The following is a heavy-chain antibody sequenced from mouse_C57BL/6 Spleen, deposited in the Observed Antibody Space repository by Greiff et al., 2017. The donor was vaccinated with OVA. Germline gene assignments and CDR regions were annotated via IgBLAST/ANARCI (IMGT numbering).Heavy chain of an antibody. D-gene: IGHD2-3*01. CDR3: ARGGWLLWFAY. V-gene: IGHV5-17*01. CDR2: ICRGSSSI. Sequence: EVMLVESGGGLVKPGGSLKLSCAASGFTFSDYGMHWVRQAPEQGLEWVAYICRGSSSIYYADTVKGRSTITRDNAKNTLFLQMTSLTSEYTAMYYCARGGWLLWFAYWGQGTLVTVSA. CDR1: GFTFSDYG. J-gene: IGHJ3*01.